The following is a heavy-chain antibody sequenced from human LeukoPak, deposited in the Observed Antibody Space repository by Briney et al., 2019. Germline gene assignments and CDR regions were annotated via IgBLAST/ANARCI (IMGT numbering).Heavy chain of an antibody. J-gene: IGHJ4*02. V-gene: IGHV3-74*01. D-gene: IGHD5-12*01. Sequence: GGSLRLSCATSGFTLSGYWMHWVRQVPGKGLEWLSRINNDGVSTSYADSVKGRFIISRDNAKNTLYLRMNSLRAEDTAIYYCARKPLSGGYGGTIDYWGQGTLVTVSS. CDR2: INNDGVST. CDR3: ARKPLSGGYGGTIDY. CDR1: GFTLSGYW.